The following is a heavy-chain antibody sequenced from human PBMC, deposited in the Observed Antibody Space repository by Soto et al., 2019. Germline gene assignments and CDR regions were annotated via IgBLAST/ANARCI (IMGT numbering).Heavy chain of an antibody. CDR1: GGSVSSGPYY. Sequence: LMEPPETLSLTCTVSGGSVSSGPYYWSWIRQPPGKGLEWIGYIYYSGNTNYNPTLKSRVTISVDTSKNQFSLKLSSVTAADTAVYYCARDPSHGSGSYLDYWGQGSLVTVSS. CDR2: IYYSGNT. V-gene: IGHV4-61*01. J-gene: IGHJ4*02. CDR3: ARDPSHGSGSYLDY. D-gene: IGHD3-10*01.